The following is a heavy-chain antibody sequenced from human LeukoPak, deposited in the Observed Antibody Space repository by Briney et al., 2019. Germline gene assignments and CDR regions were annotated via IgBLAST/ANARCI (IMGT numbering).Heavy chain of an antibody. V-gene: IGHV3-48*03. CDR3: ARVGPYYYYYGMDV. CDR1: GFTFSSYE. Sequence: GGSPRLSCAASGFTFSSYEINWVRQAPGKGLEWVSYISSSSSSIYYVDSVKGRFNVSRDNAKNSLYLQINSLRAEDTAVYYCARVGPYYYYYGMDVWGQGTTVTVSS. J-gene: IGHJ6*02. D-gene: IGHD1-26*01. CDR2: ISSSSSSI.